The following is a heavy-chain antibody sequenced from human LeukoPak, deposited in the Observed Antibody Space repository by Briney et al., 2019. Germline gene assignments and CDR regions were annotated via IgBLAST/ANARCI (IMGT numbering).Heavy chain of an antibody. Sequence: GATVKVSCKASGYTFTSYGISWVRQAPGQGLEWMGWISAYNGNTNYAQKLQGRVTMTTDTSTSTAYMELRSLRSDDTAVYYCARDLVQRRATYYYDSSGYYYMVYWGQGTLVTVSS. CDR2: ISAYNGNT. CDR3: ARDLVQRRATYYYDSSGYYYMVY. J-gene: IGHJ4*02. CDR1: GYTFTSYG. V-gene: IGHV1-18*01. D-gene: IGHD3-22*01.